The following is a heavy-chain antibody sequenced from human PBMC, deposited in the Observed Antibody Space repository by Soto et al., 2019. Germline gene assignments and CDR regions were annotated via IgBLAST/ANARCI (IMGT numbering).Heavy chain of an antibody. J-gene: IGHJ6*02. Sequence: GESLKISCKGSGYSFTSYWIGWVRQMPGKGLEWMGIIYPGDSDTRYSPSFQGQVTISADKSISTAYLQWSSLKASDTAMYYCAGVQCGAGPVPGASDYGMDVWGQGTTVTVSS. V-gene: IGHV5-51*01. CDR3: AGVQCGAGPVPGASDYGMDV. D-gene: IGHD2-2*01. CDR2: IYPGDSDT. CDR1: GYSFTSYW.